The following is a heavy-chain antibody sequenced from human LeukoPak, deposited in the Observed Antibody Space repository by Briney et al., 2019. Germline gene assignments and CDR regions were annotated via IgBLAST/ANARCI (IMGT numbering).Heavy chain of an antibody. J-gene: IGHJ3*02. Sequence: SETLSLTCAVYGGSFSGYYWSWIRQPPGKGLEWIGEINHSGSTNYNPSLKSRVTISVDRSKNQSSLKLSSVTAADTAVYYCARGQNWGDAFDIWGQGTMVTVSS. CDR2: INHSGST. D-gene: IGHD7-27*01. CDR1: GGSFSGYY. V-gene: IGHV4-34*01. CDR3: ARGQNWGDAFDI.